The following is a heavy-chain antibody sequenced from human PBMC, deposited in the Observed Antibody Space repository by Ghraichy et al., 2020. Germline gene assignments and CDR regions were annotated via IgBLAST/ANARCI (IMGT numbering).Heavy chain of an antibody. V-gene: IGHV4-59*01. Sequence: ESLNISCTVSGGSISSYYWNWIRQPPGKGLEWIGFIYYSGSTNYNSSLKSRVTISVDPSKNQFSLQLSSVTAADTAVYYCARDVVPSATKYGLDVWGQGTTVTVSS. CDR2: IYYSGST. CDR3: ARDVVPSATKYGLDV. J-gene: IGHJ6*02. D-gene: IGHD2-2*01. CDR1: GGSISSYY.